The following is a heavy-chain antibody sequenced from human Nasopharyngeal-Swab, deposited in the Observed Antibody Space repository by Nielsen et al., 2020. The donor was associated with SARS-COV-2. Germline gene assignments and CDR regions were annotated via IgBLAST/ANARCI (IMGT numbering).Heavy chain of an antibody. Sequence: SETLSLTCAVYGGSFSGYYWSWIRKPPGKGREWIGEINHSGSTNYNPSLKSRVTISVDTSKNQFSLKLSSVTAADTAVYYCARRGAPRTAILTGYSFRAFDIWGQGTMVTVSS. D-gene: IGHD3-9*01. V-gene: IGHV4-34*01. CDR3: ARRGAPRTAILTGYSFRAFDI. CDR2: INHSGST. J-gene: IGHJ3*02. CDR1: GGSFSGYY.